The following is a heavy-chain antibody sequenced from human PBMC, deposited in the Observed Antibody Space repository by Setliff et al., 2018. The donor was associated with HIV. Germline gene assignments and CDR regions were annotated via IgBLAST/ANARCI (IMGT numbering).Heavy chain of an antibody. CDR1: GGSISSGGHY. V-gene: IGHV4-31*03. D-gene: IGHD6-6*01. CDR2: IFHSGDT. CDR3: ATRPRIAARPFDY. Sequence: ASETLSLTCSVSGGSISSGGHYWSWIRQPPGKGLEWIGYIFHSGDTYYNPSLKSRISMSVDTSKNQFSLELTSLTAADTAVYYCATRPRIAARPFDYWGQGTLVTVSS. J-gene: IGHJ4*02.